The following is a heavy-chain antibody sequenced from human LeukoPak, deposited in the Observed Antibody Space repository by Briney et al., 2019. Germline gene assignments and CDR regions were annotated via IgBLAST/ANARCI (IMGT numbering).Heavy chain of an antibody. Sequence: ASVKVSCKASGYTFTNYAIHWVRQAPGQRFEWVGWINAANGHTKYSQEFQDRITITRDTFATTAYMELSNLRSEDTAIYYCARGSGSYLGLFDYWGQGTLVTVSS. CDR1: GYTFTNYA. J-gene: IGHJ4*02. CDR3: ARGSGSYLGLFDY. V-gene: IGHV1-3*03. CDR2: INAANGHT. D-gene: IGHD1-26*01.